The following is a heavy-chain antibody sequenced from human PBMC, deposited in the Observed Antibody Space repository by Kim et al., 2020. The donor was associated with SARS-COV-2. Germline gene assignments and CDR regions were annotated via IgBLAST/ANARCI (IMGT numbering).Heavy chain of an antibody. Sequence: ASVKVSCKASGYTFGSYGINWVRQAPGQGLEWMGWINTYNADTYYAQKFQGRVTMTTDTSTNTASLEVRSLTSDDTAVYYCARCGAITERPDSEIDYWGRGTLVTVSS. CDR2: INTYNADT. J-gene: IGHJ4*02. V-gene: IGHV1-18*01. CDR1: GYTFGSYG. D-gene: IGHD5-12*01. CDR3: ARCGAITERPDSEIDY.